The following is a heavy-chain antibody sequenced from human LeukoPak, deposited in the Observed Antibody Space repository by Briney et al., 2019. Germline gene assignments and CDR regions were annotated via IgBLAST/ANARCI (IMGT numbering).Heavy chain of an antibody. V-gene: IGHV1-2*02. D-gene: IGHD6-19*01. J-gene: IGHJ6*03. CDR2: INPNSGGT. CDR3: ARDLKTGYSSGWYIWGYYYTDV. CDR1: GYTFTGYY. Sequence: GASVKVSCKASGYTFTGYYMHWLRQAPGQGLEWMGWINPNSGGTNYAQKFQGRVTMTRDTSISTAYMELSRLRSDDTAVYYCARDLKTGYSSGWYIWGYYYTDVWGKGTTVTMSS.